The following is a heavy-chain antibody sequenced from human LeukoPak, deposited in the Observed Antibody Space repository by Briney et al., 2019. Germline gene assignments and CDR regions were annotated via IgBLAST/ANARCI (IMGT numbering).Heavy chain of an antibody. V-gene: IGHV3-66*01. D-gene: IGHD6-25*01. CDR1: GFTVSSNY. Sequence: GGSLRLSCAASGFTVSSNYMSWVRQAPGKGLEWVSVIYSGGSTYYADSVKGRFTISRDNSKTTLYLQMNSLRAEDTAVYYCARDKAASPNNWFDPWGQGTLVTVSS. J-gene: IGHJ5*02. CDR3: ARDKAASPNNWFDP. CDR2: IYSGGST.